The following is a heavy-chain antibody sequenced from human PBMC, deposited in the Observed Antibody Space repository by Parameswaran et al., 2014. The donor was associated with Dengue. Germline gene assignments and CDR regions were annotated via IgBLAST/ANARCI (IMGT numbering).Heavy chain of an antibody. CDR2: ISGSGDTT. D-gene: IGHD3-16*01. Sequence: WIRQPPGKGLEWVSGISGSGDTTYYADSVKGRFTISRDNYKNTVFLEMNSLRAEDTALYYCAKALAGWGTSDIWGQGTMVTVSS. J-gene: IGHJ3*02. V-gene: IGHV3-23*01. CDR3: AKALAGWGTSDI.